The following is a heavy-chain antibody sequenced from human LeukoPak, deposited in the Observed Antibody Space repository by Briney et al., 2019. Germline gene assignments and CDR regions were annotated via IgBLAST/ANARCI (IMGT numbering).Heavy chain of an antibody. J-gene: IGHJ4*02. Sequence: GASVKVSCKASGGTFSSYAISWVRPAPGQGLEWMGRIIPILGIANYAQKFQGRVTITADKSTSTAYMELSSLRSEDTAVYYCAREGGYSGYDPDYFDNWGQGTLVTVSS. CDR3: AREGGYSGYDPDYFDN. CDR1: GGTFSSYA. CDR2: IIPILGIA. D-gene: IGHD5-12*01. V-gene: IGHV1-69*04.